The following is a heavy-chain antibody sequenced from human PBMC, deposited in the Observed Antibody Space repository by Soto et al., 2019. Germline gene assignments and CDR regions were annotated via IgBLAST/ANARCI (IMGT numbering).Heavy chain of an antibody. CDR2: ISYDGSNK. CDR3: ARDFAREYSSSVGWFDP. CDR1: GFTFSSYA. D-gene: IGHD6-6*01. J-gene: IGHJ5*02. Sequence: QVQLVESGGGVVQPGRSLRLSCAASGFTFSSYAMHWVRQAPGKGLEWVAVISYDGSNKYYADSVKGRFTISRDNSKNTLYLQMNSLRAEDTAVYYCARDFAREYSSSVGWFDPWGQGTLVTVSS. V-gene: IGHV3-30-3*01.